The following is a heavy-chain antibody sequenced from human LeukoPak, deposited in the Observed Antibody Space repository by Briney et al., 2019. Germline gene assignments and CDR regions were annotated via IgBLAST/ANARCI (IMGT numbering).Heavy chain of an antibody. CDR2: IKSKTDGGTR. CDR3: TTLMTTVTSDAFDI. J-gene: IGHJ3*02. D-gene: IGHD4-17*01. V-gene: IGHV3-15*07. Sequence: GGSLRLSCAASGFPFSNAWMTRVRQAPGKGLEWVGRIKSKTDGGTRDYAAPVKGRFAISRDDSKSTLYLQVNTLKTEDTAVYFCTTLMTTVTSDAFDIWGQGTMVTVSS. CDR1: GFPFSNAW.